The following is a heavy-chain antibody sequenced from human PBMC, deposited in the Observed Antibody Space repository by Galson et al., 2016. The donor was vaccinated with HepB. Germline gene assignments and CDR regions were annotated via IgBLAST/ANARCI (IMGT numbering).Heavy chain of an antibody. Sequence: SETLSLTCTVSGGSISGYFWSWIRQPPGRGLEWIGYIYYSGDTNYNPSLKSRVTISLDKSKNHFSLKLTSVTAAYTAVYYCAREQARAAFDIWGQGTMVTVSS. CDR1: GGSISGYF. CDR3: AREQARAAFDI. V-gene: IGHV4-59*12. J-gene: IGHJ3*02. CDR2: IYYSGDT.